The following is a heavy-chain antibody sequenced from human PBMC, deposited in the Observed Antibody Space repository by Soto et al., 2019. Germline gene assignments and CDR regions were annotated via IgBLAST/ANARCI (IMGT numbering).Heavy chain of an antibody. CDR2: INHSGST. D-gene: IGHD2-15*01. CDR3: ARGNELGYCSGGSCYSLDY. Sequence: QVQLQQWGAGLLKPSETRSLTCAVYGGSFSGYYWSWIRQPPGKGLEWIGEINHSGSTNYNPSLKSRVTISVDTSKNQFSLKLSSVTAADTAVYYCARGNELGYCSGGSCYSLDYWGQGTLVTVSS. J-gene: IGHJ4*02. CDR1: GGSFSGYY. V-gene: IGHV4-34*01.